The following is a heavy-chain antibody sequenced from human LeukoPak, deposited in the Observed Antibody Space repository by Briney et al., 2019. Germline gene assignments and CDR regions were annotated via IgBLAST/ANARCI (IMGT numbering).Heavy chain of an antibody. CDR3: ARYELSAAGTNWYYYYGMDV. CDR2: IIPILGIA. J-gene: IGHJ6*02. V-gene: IGHV1-69*04. Sequence: SVKLSCKASGGTFSSYAISWVRQAPGQGLEWMGRIIPILGIANYAQKFQGRVTITADKSTSTAYMELSSLRSEDTAVYYCARYELSAAGTNWYYYYGMDVWGQGTTVTVSS. CDR1: GGTFSSYA. D-gene: IGHD6-13*01.